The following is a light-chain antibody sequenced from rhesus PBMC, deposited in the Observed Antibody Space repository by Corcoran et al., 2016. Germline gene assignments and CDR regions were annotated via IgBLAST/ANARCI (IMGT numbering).Light chain of an antibody. CDR3: QQGNSNPPLT. J-gene: IGKJ4*01. CDR2: YAN. Sequence: DIQMSQSPSSLSASVGDRVTITCRASQGISSYLNWYQQKPGKAPKLLIYYANSLASGVPSRFSGSGSGTEFTLTISSLQPEDLATYCCQQGNSNPPLTFGGGTKVEIK. CDR1: QGISSY. V-gene: IGKV1-32*02.